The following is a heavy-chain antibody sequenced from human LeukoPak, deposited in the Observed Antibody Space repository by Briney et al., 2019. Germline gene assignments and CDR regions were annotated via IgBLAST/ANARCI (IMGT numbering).Heavy chain of an antibody. J-gene: IGHJ4*02. CDR2: IKQDGSEK. V-gene: IGHV3-7*01. CDR3: ASSHGYGDYGY. CDR1: GFTFSSYW. D-gene: IGHD4-17*01. Sequence: PGGSLRLSCAASGFTFSSYWMSWVRQAPGKWLEWVANIKQDGSEKYYVDSVKGLFTISRDNAKNSLYLQMNSLRAEDTAVYYCASSHGYGDYGYWDQGTLVTVSS.